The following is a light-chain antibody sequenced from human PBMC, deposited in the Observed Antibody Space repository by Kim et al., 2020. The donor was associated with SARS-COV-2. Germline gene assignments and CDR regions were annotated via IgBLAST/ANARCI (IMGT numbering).Light chain of an antibody. CDR2: GAS. V-gene: IGKV3-20*01. CDR1: QSLTSHS. J-gene: IGKJ2*01. Sequence: PGQSAPLPCRAIQSLTSHSLPWSQQRPGQAPRLLIYGASNRDPTISARFSGSGSGTDFTLTISRLEPGDSAVYFCQQYANSPNTFGQGTKLEI. CDR3: QQYANSPNT.